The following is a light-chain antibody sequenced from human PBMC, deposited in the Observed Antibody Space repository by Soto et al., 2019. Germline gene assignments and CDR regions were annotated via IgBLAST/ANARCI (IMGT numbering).Light chain of an antibody. V-gene: IGLV1-44*01. CDR3: EAWDDSLNGAV. CDR1: SSNIGSNN. Sequence: QSALTQTPSASGTPGQRVNISCSGSSSNIGSNNVNWYQQLPGTAPKLLIYSNNQRPSGVPDRFSGSKSGTSASLAISGLQSEDEADYYCEAWDDSLNGAVFGGGTKVTVL. CDR2: SNN. J-gene: IGLJ2*01.